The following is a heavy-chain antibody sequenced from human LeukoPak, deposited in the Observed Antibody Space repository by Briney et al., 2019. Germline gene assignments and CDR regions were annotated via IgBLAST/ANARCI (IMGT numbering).Heavy chain of an antibody. V-gene: IGHV4-39*07. D-gene: IGHD6-6*01. Sequence: SSETLSLTCTVSGGFISSSSYYWGWIRQPPGKGLEWIGSVYYSGSTYYNPSLKSRVTISVDTSKNQFSLKLSSVTAADTAVYYCARVSGEQLVRFDYWGQGTLVTVSS. CDR2: VYYSGST. J-gene: IGHJ4*02. CDR1: GGFISSSSYY. CDR3: ARVSGEQLVRFDY.